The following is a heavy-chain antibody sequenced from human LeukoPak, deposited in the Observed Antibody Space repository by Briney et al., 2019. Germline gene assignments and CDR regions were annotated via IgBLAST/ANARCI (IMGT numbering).Heavy chain of an antibody. CDR3: ARDQLTTVTTYDGLDI. D-gene: IGHD4-17*01. V-gene: IGHV4-59*01. CDR1: GGSISSYY. J-gene: IGHJ3*02. CDR2: IYYSGGT. Sequence: SETLSLTCTVSGGSISSYYWSWIRQPPGKGLEWIGYIYYSGGTNYNPSLKSRVTISVDTSKNQFSLKLSSVTAADTAVYYCARDQLTTVTTYDGLDIWGQGTMVTVSS.